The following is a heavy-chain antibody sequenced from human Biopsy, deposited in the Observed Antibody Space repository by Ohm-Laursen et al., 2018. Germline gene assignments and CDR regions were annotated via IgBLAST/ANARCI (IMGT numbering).Heavy chain of an antibody. Sequence: ASVKVSCKASGGTFINYAISWVRQAPGQGLEWMGGIIPMFGTANYAQMFQGRATISADESTSTSYMELSLLTTEDTAIYYCARGPHSGSHSCFDYWGRGTLVTVSS. V-gene: IGHV1-69*13. CDR1: GGTFINYA. CDR2: IIPMFGTA. D-gene: IGHD1-26*01. J-gene: IGHJ4*02. CDR3: ARGPHSGSHSCFDY.